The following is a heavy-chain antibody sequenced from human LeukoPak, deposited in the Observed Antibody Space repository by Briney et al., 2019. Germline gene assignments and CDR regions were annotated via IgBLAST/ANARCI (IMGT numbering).Heavy chain of an antibody. D-gene: IGHD2-2*01. Sequence: GGSLRLSCAASGFTVSSNYMSWVRQAPGKGLEWVSVIYSGGSTYYADSVKGRFTISRDNSKNTLYLQMNSLRAEDTAVYYGARVTRGAFDIWGQGTMVTVSS. V-gene: IGHV3-66*01. CDR1: GFTVSSNY. J-gene: IGHJ3*02. CDR2: IYSGGST. CDR3: ARVTRGAFDI.